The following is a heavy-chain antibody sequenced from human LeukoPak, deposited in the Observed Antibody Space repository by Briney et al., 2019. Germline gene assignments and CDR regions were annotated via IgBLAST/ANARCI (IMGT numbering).Heavy chain of an antibody. J-gene: IGHJ4*02. CDR1: GFTFDDYA. CDR3: AKDRSSSWATPLDY. V-gene: IGHV3-9*01. Sequence: SLRLSCAASGFTFDDYAMHWVRQAPGKGLEWVSGISWNSGSIGYADSVKGRFTISRDNAKNSLYLQMNSLRAEDTALYYCAKDRSSSWATPLDYWGQGTLVTVSS. D-gene: IGHD6-13*01. CDR2: ISWNSGSI.